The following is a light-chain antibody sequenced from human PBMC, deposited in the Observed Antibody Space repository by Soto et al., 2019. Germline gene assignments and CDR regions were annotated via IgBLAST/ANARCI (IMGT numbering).Light chain of an antibody. J-gene: IGLJ1*01. CDR1: RRDIGFHTY. Sequence: QSVLTQPATVSGSPGLSITISCIGTRRDIGFHTYVSWYQQHPGRVPKLLIYEVSSRPSGVSGRVTGSKSCNTASLTISGLQAEYEADYYCNAYATTSSLYVFGAGTKVTVL. CDR2: EVS. V-gene: IGLV2-14*01. CDR3: NAYATTSSLYV.